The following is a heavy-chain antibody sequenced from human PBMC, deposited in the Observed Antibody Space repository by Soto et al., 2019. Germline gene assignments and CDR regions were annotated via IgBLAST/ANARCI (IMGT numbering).Heavy chain of an antibody. Sequence: QVQLVQSGAEVKKPGASVKVSCKASGYTFTGYYMHWVRQAPGQGLEWMGWINPNSGGTNYAQKFQGWVTMPRDTSISTAYMELSRLRSDDTAVYYCARVNSGSYYGWFDPWGQGTLVTVSS. V-gene: IGHV1-2*04. D-gene: IGHD1-26*01. CDR3: ARVNSGSYYGWFDP. CDR1: GYTFTGYY. CDR2: INPNSGGT. J-gene: IGHJ5*02.